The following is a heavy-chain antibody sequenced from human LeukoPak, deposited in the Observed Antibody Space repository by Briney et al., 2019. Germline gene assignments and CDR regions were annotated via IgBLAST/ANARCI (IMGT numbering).Heavy chain of an antibody. Sequence: SETLSLTCTVSGGSVSSGSYYWSWIRQPPGKGLEWIGYIYYSGSTNYNPSLKSRVTISVDTSKNQFSLKLSSVTTADTAVYYCARGKSHAGNSIHWGQGTLVTVSS. J-gene: IGHJ4*02. CDR1: GGSVSSGSYY. V-gene: IGHV4-61*01. CDR2: IYYSGST. D-gene: IGHD4-23*01. CDR3: ARGKSHAGNSIH.